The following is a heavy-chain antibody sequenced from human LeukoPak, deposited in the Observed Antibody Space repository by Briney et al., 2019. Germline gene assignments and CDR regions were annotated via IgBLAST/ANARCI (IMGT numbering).Heavy chain of an antibody. J-gene: IGHJ4*02. D-gene: IGHD2-2*01. V-gene: IGHV4-59*08. CDR2: IYYSGST. CDR1: GGSISSYY. Sequence: SETLSLTCTVSGGSISSYYWSWIRQPPGKGLEWIGYIYYSGSTNYNPSLKSRVTISVDTSKNQFSLKLSSVTAADTAVYYCARSLGYCSSTSCSKWDYFDYWGQGTLVTVSS. CDR3: ARSLGYCSSTSCSKWDYFDY.